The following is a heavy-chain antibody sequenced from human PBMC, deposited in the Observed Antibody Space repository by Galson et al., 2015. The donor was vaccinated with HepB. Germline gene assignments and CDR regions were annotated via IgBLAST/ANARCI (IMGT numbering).Heavy chain of an antibody. J-gene: IGHJ3*02. CDR1: GGSLNTYY. V-gene: IGHV4-59*01. Sequence: ETLSLTCTVSGGSLNTYYWTWIRQSPGKGLEWVGYVFYSGSTDYNPSLKSHATISVDTSKSQFSLKLTSVTAADTAVYYCARVSRNSSGSYHRRGAFDIWGQGTMVTVSS. CDR3: ARVSRNSSGSYHRRGAFDI. D-gene: IGHD3-22*01. CDR2: VFYSGST.